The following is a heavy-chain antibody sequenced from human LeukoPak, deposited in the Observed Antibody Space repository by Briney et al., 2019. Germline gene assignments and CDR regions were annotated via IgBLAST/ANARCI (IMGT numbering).Heavy chain of an antibody. V-gene: IGHV1-3*01. CDR3: AREMGSGWYFDY. Sequence: ASVQVSCKASGCTFTSYAMHWVRQAPGQRLEWMGWINAGNGNTKYSQKFQGRVTITRDTSASTAYMELSSLRSEDTAVYYCAREMGSGWYFDYWGQGTLVTVSS. J-gene: IGHJ4*02. D-gene: IGHD6-19*01. CDR2: INAGNGNT. CDR1: GCTFTSYA.